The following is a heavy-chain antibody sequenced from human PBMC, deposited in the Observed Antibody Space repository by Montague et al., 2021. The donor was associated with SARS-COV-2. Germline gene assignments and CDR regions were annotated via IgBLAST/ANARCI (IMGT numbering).Heavy chain of an antibody. CDR3: ASPTYYYDSSGSDAFDI. D-gene: IGHD3-22*01. Sequence: SETLSLTCTASGDSISSSSYYWGWIRQPPGKGLEWIGSIYYSGSTYYNPSLKSRVTISVDTSKNQFPLKLSSVTAADTAVYYCASPTYYYDSSGSDAFDIWGQGTMVTVSS. J-gene: IGHJ3*02. CDR1: GDSISSSSYY. V-gene: IGHV4-39*01. CDR2: IYYSGST.